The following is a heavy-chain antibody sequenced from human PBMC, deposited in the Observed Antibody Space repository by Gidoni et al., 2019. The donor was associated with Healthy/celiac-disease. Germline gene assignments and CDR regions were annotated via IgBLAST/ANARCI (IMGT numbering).Heavy chain of an antibody. V-gene: IGHV4-31*03. Sequence: QVQLQESGPGLVKPSQTLSLTCTVSGGSISSGGYYWSWIRQHPGKGLEWIGYIYYSGSTYYNPSLKSRVTISVDTSKNQFSLKLSSVTAADTAVYYCARELATRGPNLGIAVAGTNYDAFDIWGQGTMVTVSS. CDR1: GGSISSGGYY. D-gene: IGHD6-19*01. CDR2: IYYSGST. CDR3: ARELATRGPNLGIAVAGTNYDAFDI. J-gene: IGHJ3*02.